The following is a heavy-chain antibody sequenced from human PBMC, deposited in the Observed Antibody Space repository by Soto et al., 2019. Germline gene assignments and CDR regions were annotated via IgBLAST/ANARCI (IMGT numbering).Heavy chain of an antibody. CDR3: VRDPVAVPGY. CDR1: GFSFSDHY. CDR2: ISSGGATI. D-gene: IGHD6-19*01. J-gene: IGHJ4*02. Sequence: QVQLVESGGGLVEPGGFLRLSCAASGFSFSDHYMSWIRQAPGKGLESLSYISSGGATIYYAESVKGRFTVSRDNTKNSLYLQMNSLRADDTAVYYCVRDPVAVPGYWGQGTLVTVSS. V-gene: IGHV3-11*01.